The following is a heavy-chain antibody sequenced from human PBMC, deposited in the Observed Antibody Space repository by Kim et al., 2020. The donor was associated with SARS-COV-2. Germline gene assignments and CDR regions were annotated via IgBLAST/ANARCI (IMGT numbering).Heavy chain of an antibody. CDR2: ISSSGSTI. CDR3: ARQGKGFGELLLDY. J-gene: IGHJ4*02. D-gene: IGHD3-10*01. V-gene: IGHV3-48*03. Sequence: GGSLRLSCAASGFTFSSYEMNWVRQAPGKGLEWVSYISSSGSTIYYADSVKGRFTISRDNAKNSLYLQMNSLRAEDTAVYYCARQGKGFGELLLDYWGQGTLVTVSS. CDR1: GFTFSSYE.